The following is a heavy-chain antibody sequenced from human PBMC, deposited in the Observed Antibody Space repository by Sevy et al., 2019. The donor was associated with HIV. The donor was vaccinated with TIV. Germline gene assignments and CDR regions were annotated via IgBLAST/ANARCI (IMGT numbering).Heavy chain of an antibody. CDR2: IRNKAYGGTT. D-gene: IGHD3-3*01. J-gene: IGHJ4*02. V-gene: IGHV3-49*03. CDR1: GFTFGDYA. Sequence: GGSLRLSCTGSGFTFGDYAMGWFRQAPGKGLEWVGFIRNKAYGGTTEYAASVKGRFSISRDDSKSIAYLQMNSLKTEDTAVYYCTRVRRYDFVGGYYSWGQGTLVTVSS. CDR3: TRVRRYDFVGGYYS.